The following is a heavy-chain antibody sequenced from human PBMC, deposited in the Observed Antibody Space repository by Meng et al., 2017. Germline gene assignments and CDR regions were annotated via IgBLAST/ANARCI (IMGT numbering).Heavy chain of an antibody. J-gene: IGHJ4*02. V-gene: IGHV4-38-2*02. Sequence: SETLSLTCTVSGYSISSGYYWGWIRQPPGKGLEWIGSIYHSGSTYYNPSLKSRVTISVDTSKNQFSLKLSSVTAADTAVYYCARTRRPLGGTIDYWGQGTLVTVSS. CDR1: GYSISSGYY. CDR2: IYHSGST. D-gene: IGHD3-16*01. CDR3: ARTRRPLGGTIDY.